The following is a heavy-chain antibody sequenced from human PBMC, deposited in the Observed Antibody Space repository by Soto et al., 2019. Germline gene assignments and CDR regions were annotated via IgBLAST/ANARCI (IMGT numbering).Heavy chain of an antibody. CDR1: GLTFSSYA. J-gene: IGHJ6*02. D-gene: IGHD6-13*01. Sequence: GGSLRLSCAASGLTFSSYAMHWVRQAPGKGLEWVAVISYDGSNKYYADSVKGRFTISRDNSKNTLYLQMNSLRAEDTAVYYCAREDYSSSWDYYYYYYGMDVWGQGTTVTVSS. CDR2: ISYDGSNK. V-gene: IGHV3-30-3*01. CDR3: AREDYSSSWDYYYYYYGMDV.